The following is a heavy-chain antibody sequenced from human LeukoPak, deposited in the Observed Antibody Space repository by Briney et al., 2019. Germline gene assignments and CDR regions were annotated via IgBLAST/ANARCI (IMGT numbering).Heavy chain of an antibody. CDR2: ISAYNGNT. D-gene: IGHD3-16*01. CDR3: AREKNLPYYDYVWGSRALDY. Sequence: ASVKVSCQASGYTFTSYGISWVRQAPGQGLEWMGWISAYNGNTNYAQKLQGRVTMTTDTSTSTANMELRSLRSDDTAVYYCAREKNLPYYDYVWGSRALDYWGQGTLVTVSS. J-gene: IGHJ4*02. CDR1: GYTFTSYG. V-gene: IGHV1-18*01.